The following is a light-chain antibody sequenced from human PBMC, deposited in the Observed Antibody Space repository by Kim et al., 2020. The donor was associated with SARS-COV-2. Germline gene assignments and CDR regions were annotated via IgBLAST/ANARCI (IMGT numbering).Light chain of an antibody. Sequence: PGERGTLSCRASQSIDTSLAWYPHRPGQAPRLLVYDASIRATGVPDRFSGSGSGTDFTLTISSLEPEDFSTYYCQQRDSWPPAVSFGGGTKVDIK. CDR2: DAS. J-gene: IGKJ4*01. CDR3: QQRDSWPPAVS. V-gene: IGKV3-11*01. CDR1: QSIDTS.